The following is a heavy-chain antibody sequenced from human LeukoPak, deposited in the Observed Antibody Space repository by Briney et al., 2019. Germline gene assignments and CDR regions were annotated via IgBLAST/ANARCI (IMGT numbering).Heavy chain of an antibody. Sequence: GSLRLSCAASGFTFSSYSMNWIRQPPGKGLEWIGSIYYSGSTYYNPSLKSRVTISEDTSKNQFSLKLSSVTAADTAVYYCARGGLLWFGGHNWFDPWGQGTLVTVSS. D-gene: IGHD3-10*01. V-gene: IGHV4-39*07. CDR2: IYYSGST. J-gene: IGHJ5*02. CDR1: GFTFSSYS. CDR3: ARGGLLWFGGHNWFDP.